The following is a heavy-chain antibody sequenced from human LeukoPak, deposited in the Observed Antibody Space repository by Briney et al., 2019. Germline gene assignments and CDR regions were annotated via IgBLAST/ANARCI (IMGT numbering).Heavy chain of an antibody. CDR3: ASDFLGYCSGGSCYRGGFYFDY. Sequence: SVNVSCKDSGGTFSSYAISWVRQAPGPGLEWMGRIIPIFGTANYAQKFQGRVTITTDESTSTAYMELSSLRSEDTAVYYCASDFLGYCSGGSCYRGGFYFDYWGQGTLVTVSS. CDR2: IIPIFGTA. D-gene: IGHD2-15*01. J-gene: IGHJ4*02. V-gene: IGHV1-69*05. CDR1: GGTFSSYA.